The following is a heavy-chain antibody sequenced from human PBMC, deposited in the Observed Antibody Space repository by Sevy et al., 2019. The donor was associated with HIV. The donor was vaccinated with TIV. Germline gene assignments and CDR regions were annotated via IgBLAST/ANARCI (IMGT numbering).Heavy chain of an antibody. CDR1: GFDFSIYS. V-gene: IGHV3-23*01. CDR3: AREGCTKPHDY. J-gene: IGHJ4*02. CDR2: LSFGCGKI. Sequence: GGSLRLSCAASGFDFSIYSMSWVRQAPGKGLEWVSTLSFGCGKINYADSVKGRFTISRDNSKSSVYHQMNNMRVEDTAVYYCAREGCTKPHDYWGQGTLVTVSS. D-gene: IGHD2-8*01.